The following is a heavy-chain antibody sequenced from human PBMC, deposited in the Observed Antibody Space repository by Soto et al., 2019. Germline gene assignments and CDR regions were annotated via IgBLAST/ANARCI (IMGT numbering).Heavy chain of an antibody. CDR3: AGVIGGDSEYYFDF. CDR1: GVSISSGGYY. J-gene: IGHJ4*02. D-gene: IGHD2-21*02. Sequence: SETLSLTCTVSGVSISSGGYYWSWIRQHLGKGLEWIGNIYYSGRTYYNPSLKSRVILSVDTSKNHFSLTLRSVTAADSAMYYCAGVIGGDSEYYFDFWGQGALVTVSS. V-gene: IGHV4-31*03. CDR2: IYYSGRT.